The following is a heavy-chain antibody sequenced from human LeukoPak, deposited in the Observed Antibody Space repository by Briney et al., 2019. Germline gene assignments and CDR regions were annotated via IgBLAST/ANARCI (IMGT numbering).Heavy chain of an antibody. J-gene: IGHJ6*03. CDR1: GGSISSYY. CDR3: ARGLRFWYYYMDV. V-gene: IGHV4-59*01. D-gene: IGHD3-3*01. CDR2: IYYSGST. Sequence: SETLSLTCTVSGGSISSYYWSWIRQPPGKGLEWIGYIYYSGSTNYNPSLKSRVTISVDTSKNQFSLKLSSVTAADTAVYYCARGLRFWYYYMDVWGKGTTVTISS.